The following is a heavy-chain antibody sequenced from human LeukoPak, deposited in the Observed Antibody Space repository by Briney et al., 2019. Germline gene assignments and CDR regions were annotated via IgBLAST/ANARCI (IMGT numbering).Heavy chain of an antibody. CDR1: GFTFSSYG. V-gene: IGHV3-30*18. J-gene: IGHJ5*02. Sequence: PGRSLRLSCAASGFTFSSYGMHWVRQAPGKGLEWVAVISYDGSNKYYADSVKGRFTISRDNSKHTLYLQMNSLRAEDTAVYYCAKDRSISSGYSGANWFDPWGQGTLVTVSS. CDR3: AKDRSISSGYSGANWFDP. D-gene: IGHD3-22*01. CDR2: ISYDGSNK.